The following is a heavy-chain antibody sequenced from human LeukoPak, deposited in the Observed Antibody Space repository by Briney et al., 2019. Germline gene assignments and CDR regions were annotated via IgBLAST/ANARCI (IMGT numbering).Heavy chain of an antibody. Sequence: PSETLSLTCTVSGASISRYYWRWIRQPPGKGLEWVGYIYNSERSNYNPSLKGRVTISVDTSKDQFSLKLSSVTAADTAVYYCARFNDDYSNYFHYWGQGTLVTVSS. D-gene: IGHD4-11*01. CDR1: GASISRYY. CDR3: ARFNDDYSNYFHY. V-gene: IGHV4-59*08. CDR2: IYNSERS. J-gene: IGHJ4*02.